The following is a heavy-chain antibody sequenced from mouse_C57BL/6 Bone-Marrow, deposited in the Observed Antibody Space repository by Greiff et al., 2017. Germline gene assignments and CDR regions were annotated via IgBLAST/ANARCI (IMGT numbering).Heavy chain of an antibody. CDR3: SSFDGDYFDF. D-gene: IGHD2-3*01. Sequence: EVQLQQSGAELVRPGASVKLSCTASGFNIKDDYIHWVKQRPEQGLEWIGWIDPEIGDTEYASKFQRKATITSDTSSNTAYLQLSSLTSEDTAVYYGSSFDGDYFDFWGQGTPLTVAS. CDR2: IDPEIGDT. J-gene: IGHJ2*01. V-gene: IGHV14-4*01. CDR1: GFNIKDDY.